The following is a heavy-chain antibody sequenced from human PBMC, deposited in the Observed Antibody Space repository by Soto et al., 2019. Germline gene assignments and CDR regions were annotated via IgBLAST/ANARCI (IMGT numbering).Heavy chain of an antibody. J-gene: IGHJ4*02. V-gene: IGHV4-59*01. Sequence: PSETLSLTCTVAGGSISGYYWSWIRQPPGKGLEWVGYISYSGSPNYNPSLKSRVTISIDTSQNQFSLKLSSVTAADTAVYYCARAGRSSSKTVFDYWGQGTRVTVSS. CDR3: ARAGRSSSKTVFDY. D-gene: IGHD6-6*01. CDR1: GGSISGYY. CDR2: ISYSGSP.